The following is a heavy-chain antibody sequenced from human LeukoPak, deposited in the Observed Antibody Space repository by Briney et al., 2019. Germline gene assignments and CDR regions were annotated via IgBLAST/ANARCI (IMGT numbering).Heavy chain of an antibody. CDR1: GGSISSGDYY. CDR3: ARVRRGYCSSTSCSRNYYFDY. V-gene: IGHV4-30-4*01. Sequence: PSETLSLTCTVSGGSISSGDYYWSWIRQPPGKGLEWIGYIYYSGSTYYNPSLKSRVTISVDTSKNQFSLKLSSVTAADTAVYYCARVRRGYCSSTSCSRNYYFDYWGQGTLVTASS. J-gene: IGHJ4*02. CDR2: IYYSGST. D-gene: IGHD2-2*01.